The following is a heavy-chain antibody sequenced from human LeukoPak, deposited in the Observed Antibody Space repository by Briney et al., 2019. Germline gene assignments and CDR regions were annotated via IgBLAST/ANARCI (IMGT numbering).Heavy chain of an antibody. V-gene: IGHV3-64*01. Sequence: GGSLRLSCAASGFTFSSYAVHWVRQAPGKGLEYVSAISSNGGSTYYANSVKGRFTISRDNSKNTLYLQMGSLRAEDMAVYYCARDKDYGSGSYEFDPWGQGTLVTVSS. CDR2: ISSNGGST. D-gene: IGHD3-10*01. J-gene: IGHJ5*02. CDR1: GFTFSSYA. CDR3: ARDKDYGSGSYEFDP.